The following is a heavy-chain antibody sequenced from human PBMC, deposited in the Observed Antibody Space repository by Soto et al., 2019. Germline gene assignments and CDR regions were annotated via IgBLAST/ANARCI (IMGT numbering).Heavy chain of an antibody. V-gene: IGHV1-18*01. CDR2: ISAYNGNT. CDR1: VYTFTTYG. CDR3: AKEHGGGTSTITSYFDY. J-gene: IGHJ4*02. Sequence: ASVKVSFKASVYTFTTYGISWVRQAPGQGLEWMGWISAYNGNTNYAQKLQGRVTMTTDNSKNTLSLQVNSLRADDTAVYYCAKEHGGGTSTITSYFDYWGRGTLVTVSS. D-gene: IGHD5-12*01.